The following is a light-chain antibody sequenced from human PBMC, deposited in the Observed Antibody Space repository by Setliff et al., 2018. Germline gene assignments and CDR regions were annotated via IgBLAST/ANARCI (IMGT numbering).Light chain of an antibody. CDR1: RSNVGPNT. J-gene: IGLJ2*01. CDR2: GNS. V-gene: IGLV1-44*01. Sequence: QSALTQPPSASGTPGQRVTISCSGSRSNVGPNTVDWYQQVPGTAPKLLVFGNSRRPSGVPDRFSGSKSGTTASLVISGLQSEDEADYYCATWDDGLNGAVFGGGTQLTVL. CDR3: ATWDDGLNGAV.